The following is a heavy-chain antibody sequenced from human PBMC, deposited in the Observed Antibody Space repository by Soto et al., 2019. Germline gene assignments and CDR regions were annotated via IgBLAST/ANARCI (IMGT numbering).Heavy chain of an antibody. CDR2: INAGNGNT. V-gene: IGHV1-3*01. Sequence: QVQLVQSGAEVKKPGASVKVSCKASGYTFTSYAMHWVRQAPGQRLEWMGWINAGNGNTKYSQKFQGRVTITRDTSASTAYMELSSLRSEDTAVYYCARGEGYSSSWYYYNYYMDVWGKGTTVTVSS. J-gene: IGHJ6*03. CDR1: GYTFTSYA. CDR3: ARGEGYSSSWYYYNYYMDV. D-gene: IGHD6-13*01.